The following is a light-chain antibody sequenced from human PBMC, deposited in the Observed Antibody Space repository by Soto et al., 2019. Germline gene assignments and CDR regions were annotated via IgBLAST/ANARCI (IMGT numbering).Light chain of an antibody. CDR2: GAS. CDR1: QSISSN. J-gene: IGKJ1*01. Sequence: EIVMTQSPASLSVSLGERATLSCRASQSISSNLAWYQQKPGQAPRLLIYGASTRATGIPARFSGSGSGTEFTLTISSLQSEDFAVYYCQHYNNWPPWTFGQGTKVDIK. CDR3: QHYNNWPPWT. V-gene: IGKV3-15*01.